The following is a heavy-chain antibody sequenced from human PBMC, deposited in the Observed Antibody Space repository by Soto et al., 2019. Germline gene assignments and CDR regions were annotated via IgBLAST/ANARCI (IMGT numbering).Heavy chain of an antibody. V-gene: IGHV3-23*01. J-gene: IGHJ4*02. CDR1: GFTFSSYA. CDR3: AQEIAEIGIPAFDH. Sequence: EVQLLESGGGLVQPGGSLRLSCAASGFTFSSYAMSWVRQAPGKGLEWVSGISGSGGAYYADSVKGRFTISRDNSKNTLYLQLNSLSAEHTAVYYCAQEIAEIGIPAFDHWGQGTLVTVSS. CDR2: ISGSGGA. D-gene: IGHD6-13*01.